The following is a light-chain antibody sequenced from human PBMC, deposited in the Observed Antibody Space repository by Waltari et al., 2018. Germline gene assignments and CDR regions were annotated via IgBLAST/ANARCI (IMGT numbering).Light chain of an antibody. CDR1: QSISNY. Sequence: DIQMTQSPSSLSASVGDRVTITCRASQSISNYLNWYQQKPGKAPKLLIYAASKLQSGVPSRFSGSGSGTDFTLTISSLQPEDFATYYCQQTYSTPPLTFGGGTKVEI. V-gene: IGKV1-39*01. J-gene: IGKJ4*01. CDR2: AAS. CDR3: QQTYSTPPLT.